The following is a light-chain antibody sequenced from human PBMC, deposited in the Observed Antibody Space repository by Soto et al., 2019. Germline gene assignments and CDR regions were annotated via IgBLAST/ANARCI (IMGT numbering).Light chain of an antibody. CDR3: AAWDDSLSGRV. J-gene: IGLJ3*02. CDR2: RNN. Sequence: QSVLTQPPSASGTPGQRVNISCSGSSSNIESNYVSWYQQLPGTAPKLLIYRNNQRPSGVPDRFSGPKSGTPASLAISGLRSEDEADYYCAAWDDSLSGRVFGGGTKLTVL. CDR1: SSNIESNY. V-gene: IGLV1-47*01.